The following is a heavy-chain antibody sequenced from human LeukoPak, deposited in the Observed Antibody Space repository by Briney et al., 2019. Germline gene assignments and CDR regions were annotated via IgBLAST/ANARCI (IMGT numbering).Heavy chain of an antibody. CDR1: GFTFSSYA. J-gene: IGHJ4*02. Sequence: GGSLRLSCAASGFTFSSYAMSWVRQAPGKGLEWVSGISASGGRIYYADSVKGRFTISRDNSKNMLYLQMNSLRAEDTAVYYCAKDRPSIEGYFDSWGQGTLVTVSS. CDR3: AKDRPSIEGYFDS. V-gene: IGHV3-23*01. CDR2: ISASGGRI.